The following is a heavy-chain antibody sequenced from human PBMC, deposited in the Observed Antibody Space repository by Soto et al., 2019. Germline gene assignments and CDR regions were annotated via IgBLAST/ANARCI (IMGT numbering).Heavy chain of an antibody. D-gene: IGHD6-6*01. CDR2: ISYDGSNK. CDR3: ANLGAARPFDY. V-gene: IGHV3-30*18. Sequence: PGGSLRLSCAASGFTFCSYGMHWVRQAPGKGLEWVAVISYDGSNKYYADTVKGRFTISRDNSKNTLYLQMNSLRAQDTAVYYCANLGAARPFDYWGQGTLVTVSS. J-gene: IGHJ4*02. CDR1: GFTFCSYG.